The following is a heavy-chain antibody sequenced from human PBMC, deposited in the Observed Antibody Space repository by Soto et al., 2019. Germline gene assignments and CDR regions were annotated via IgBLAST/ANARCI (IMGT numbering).Heavy chain of an antibody. D-gene: IGHD5-12*01. CDR3: ARDGGGYDSPFDY. V-gene: IGHV3-48*04. CDR1: GFTFSSYS. J-gene: IGHJ4*02. Sequence: GGSLRLSCAASGFTFSSYSMNWVRQAPGKGLEWVSCISSSRSTISYADSVKGRFTISRDNAKNTLYLQMNSLRAEDTAVYYCARDGGGYDSPFDYWGQGTLVTVSS. CDR2: ISSSRSTI.